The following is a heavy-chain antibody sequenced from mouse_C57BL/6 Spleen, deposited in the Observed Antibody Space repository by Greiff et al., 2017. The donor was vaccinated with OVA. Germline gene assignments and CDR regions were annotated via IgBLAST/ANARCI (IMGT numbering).Heavy chain of an antibody. CDR1: GYTFTDYN. V-gene: IGHV1-18*01. CDR2: INPNNGGT. D-gene: IGHD2-1*01. Sequence: VQLQQSGPELVKPGASVKIPCKASGYTFTDYNMDWVKQSPGKSLEWIGDINPNNGGTIYNQKFKGKATLTVDKSSSTAYMELRSLTSEDTAVYYCARRNYGNYPWFAYWGQGTLVTVSA. CDR3: ARRNYGNYPWFAY. J-gene: IGHJ3*01.